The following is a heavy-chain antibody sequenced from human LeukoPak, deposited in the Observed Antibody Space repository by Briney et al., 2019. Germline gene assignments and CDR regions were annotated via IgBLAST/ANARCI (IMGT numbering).Heavy chain of an antibody. D-gene: IGHD2-15*01. J-gene: IGHJ4*02. CDR3: AKEYCSGGSCLNY. CDR2: IRYDGSNK. Sequence: QPGGSLRLSCVASGFTFSSYGMHWVRQAPGKGLEWVAFIRYDGSNKYYADSVKGRFTISRDNSKNTLYLQMNSLRAEDTAVYYCAKEYCSGGSCLNYWGQGTLVTVSS. V-gene: IGHV3-30*02. CDR1: GFTFSSYG.